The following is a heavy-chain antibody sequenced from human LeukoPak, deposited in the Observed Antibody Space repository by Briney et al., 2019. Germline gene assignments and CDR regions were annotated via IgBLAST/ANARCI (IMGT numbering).Heavy chain of an antibody. D-gene: IGHD6-13*01. V-gene: IGHV3-48*03. CDR2: ISSSGRTI. Sequence: PGGSLRLSCETSGFTFSNCEMNWVRQAPGKGLEWVSYISSSGRTIYYADSVKGRFTISRDSARNSLDLQMNSLRVEDTAVYYCARRAIAEGFDYWGQGTLVTVSS. J-gene: IGHJ4*02. CDR1: GFTFSNCE. CDR3: ARRAIAEGFDY.